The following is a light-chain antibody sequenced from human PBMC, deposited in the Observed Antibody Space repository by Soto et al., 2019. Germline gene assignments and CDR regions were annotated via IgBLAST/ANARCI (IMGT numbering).Light chain of an antibody. V-gene: IGLV2-11*01. CDR3: CSFAGSLNFV. Sequence: QSALTQPRSVSGSPGQSVTISCSGTDNDVGGYNFVSWYQQHPGKAPKLMVFDVSKRPSGVPGRLSGSKSGTTASLTISGLQAEDEADYYCCSFAGSLNFVFGTGTKVTVL. CDR1: DNDVGGYNF. J-gene: IGLJ1*01. CDR2: DVS.